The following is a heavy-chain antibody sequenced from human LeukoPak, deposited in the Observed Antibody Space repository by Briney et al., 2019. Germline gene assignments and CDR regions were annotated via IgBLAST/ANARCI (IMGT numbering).Heavy chain of an antibody. CDR3: ATNTGDRPYYKYMDV. Sequence: GGSLRLSCAAYGFTFSSYSMNWVRQAPGKGLEWVSFISTSSSYIYYADSVKGRFTISRDNAKNSLYLEMNSLRAEDTAVYYCATNTGDRPYYKYMDVWGKGTTVTVSS. D-gene: IGHD3-10*01. CDR2: ISTSSSYI. CDR1: GFTFSSYS. V-gene: IGHV3-21*04. J-gene: IGHJ6*03.